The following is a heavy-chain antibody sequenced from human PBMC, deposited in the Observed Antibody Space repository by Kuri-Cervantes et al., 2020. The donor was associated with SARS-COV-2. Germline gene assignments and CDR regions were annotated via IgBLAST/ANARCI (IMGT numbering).Heavy chain of an antibody. CDR2: IYYSGST. Sequence: SETLSLTCTVSGGSVSSGSYYWSWIRQPPGKGLEWIGYIYYSGSTNYNPSLKSRVTISVDTSKNQFSLKLSSVTAADTAVYYCARGYSSSSDYGYWGQGTLVTVSS. V-gene: IGHV4-61*01. J-gene: IGHJ4*02. CDR3: ARGYSSSSDYGY. D-gene: IGHD6-6*01. CDR1: GGSVSSGSYY.